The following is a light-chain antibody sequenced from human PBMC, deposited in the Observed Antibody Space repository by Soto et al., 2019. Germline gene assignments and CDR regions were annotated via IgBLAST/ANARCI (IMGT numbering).Light chain of an antibody. Sequence: DIQLPQSPSFLSASVGDRVTITCRASQDISTYLAWYQQTPGRAPKVLVYAASTLQSGVPSRFSGSGSGTKFTLTISSLQPEDFATYYCPYYNSYPHTCGQGTKLEI. CDR3: PYYNSYPHT. J-gene: IGKJ2*01. CDR2: AAS. CDR1: QDISTY. V-gene: IGKV1-9*01.